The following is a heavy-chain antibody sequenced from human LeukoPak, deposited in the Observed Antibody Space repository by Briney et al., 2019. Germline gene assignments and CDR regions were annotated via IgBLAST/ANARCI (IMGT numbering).Heavy chain of an antibody. CDR1: GGSFSGYY. J-gene: IGHJ6*02. CDR2: INHSGST. Sequence: PSETLSLTCAVYGGSFSGYYWSWIRQPPGKGLEWIGEINHSGSTNYNPSLKSRVTISVDTSKNQFSLKLSSVTAANTAVYYCARARGKPTATTFYYGMDVWGQGTTVTVSS. D-gene: IGHD4-17*01. V-gene: IGHV4-34*01. CDR3: ARARGKPTATTFYYGMDV.